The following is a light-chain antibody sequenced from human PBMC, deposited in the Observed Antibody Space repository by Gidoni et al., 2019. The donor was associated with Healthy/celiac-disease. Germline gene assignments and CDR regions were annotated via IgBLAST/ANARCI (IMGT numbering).Light chain of an antibody. CDR2: DAS. Sequence: DIQMTQSPSSLSASVGDRVTITCQASQDISNYLNWYQQKPGKAPKLLIYDASNLETGVPSMFSGSGSGTDFTFTISSLQPEDIATYYCQQYDNLPVTFGPXTKVDIK. CDR3: QQYDNLPVT. J-gene: IGKJ3*01. V-gene: IGKV1-33*01. CDR1: QDISNY.